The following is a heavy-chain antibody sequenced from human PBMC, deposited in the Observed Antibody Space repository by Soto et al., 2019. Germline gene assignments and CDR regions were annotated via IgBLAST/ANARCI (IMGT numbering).Heavy chain of an antibody. V-gene: IGHV4-34*01. CDR2: INHSGST. CDR3: AREPKGAYGSGSYYRYGMDV. Sequence: SLTCAVYGGSFSGYYWSWIRQPPGKGLEWIGEINHSGSTNYNPSLKSRVTISVDTSKNQFSLKLSSVTAADTAVYYCAREPKGAYGSGSYYRYGMDVWGQGTTVTVSS. CDR1: GGSFSGYY. D-gene: IGHD3-10*01. J-gene: IGHJ6*02.